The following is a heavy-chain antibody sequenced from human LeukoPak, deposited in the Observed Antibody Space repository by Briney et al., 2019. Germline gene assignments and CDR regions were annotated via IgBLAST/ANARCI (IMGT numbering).Heavy chain of an antibody. Sequence: PSETLSLTRTVSGDSINSHHWNWIRQPPGKGLEWIGYMYYSGSTMYNPSLKSRVAISLDTSKNQFSLKLSSVTAADTAVYYCARDTYDYYFDPWGQGTLVTVSS. CDR2: MYYSGST. CDR3: ARDTYDYYFDP. J-gene: IGHJ5*02. V-gene: IGHV4-59*11. D-gene: IGHD5-12*01. CDR1: GDSINSHH.